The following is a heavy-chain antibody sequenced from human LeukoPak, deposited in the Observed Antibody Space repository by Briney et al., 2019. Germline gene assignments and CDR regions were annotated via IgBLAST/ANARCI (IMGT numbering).Heavy chain of an antibody. Sequence: GGSLRLSCAASGFTFSSYSMNWVRQAPGKGLEWVSSISSSSSYIYYADSVKGRFTISRDNAKNSLYLQMNSLRAEDTAVYYCARANYDSSGYYFHFDYWGQGTLVIVSS. CDR3: ARANYDSSGYYFHFDY. V-gene: IGHV3-21*01. CDR2: ISSSSSYI. CDR1: GFTFSSYS. D-gene: IGHD3-22*01. J-gene: IGHJ4*02.